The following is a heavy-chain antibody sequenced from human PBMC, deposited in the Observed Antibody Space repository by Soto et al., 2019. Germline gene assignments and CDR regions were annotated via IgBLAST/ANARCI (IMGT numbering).Heavy chain of an antibody. CDR1: GFTFSNYS. CDR3: AKDHVTTRIAAAGGMDV. D-gene: IGHD6-13*01. Sequence: GESLRISCGASGFTFSNYSMSWGRQAPWKGLEWVSAISGSGGSTYYADSVKGRFTISRDNSKNTLYLQMNSLRAEDTAVYYCAKDHVTTRIAAAGGMDVWGQGTTVTVSS. V-gene: IGHV3-23*01. J-gene: IGHJ6*02. CDR2: ISGSGGST.